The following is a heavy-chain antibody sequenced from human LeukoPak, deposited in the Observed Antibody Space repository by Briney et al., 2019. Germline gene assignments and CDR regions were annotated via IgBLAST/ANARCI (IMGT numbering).Heavy chain of an antibody. D-gene: IGHD6-6*01. Sequence: GRSLRLSCAASGFTFSSYGMHWVRQAPGKGLEWVAVISYDGSNKYYADSVKGRFTISRDNSKNTLYLQMNSLRAEDTAVYYCAKGPLSIARGAFDIWGQGTMVTVSS. CDR1: GFTFSSYG. CDR2: ISYDGSNK. CDR3: AKGPLSIARGAFDI. V-gene: IGHV3-30*18. J-gene: IGHJ3*02.